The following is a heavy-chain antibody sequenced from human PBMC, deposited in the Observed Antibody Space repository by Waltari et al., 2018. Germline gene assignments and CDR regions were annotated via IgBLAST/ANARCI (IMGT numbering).Heavy chain of an antibody. CDR2: IWYDGSNK. Sequence: QVQLVESGGGVVQPGRSLRLSCAASGFPFSSYGMPWVPQAPGKGLEWVAVIWYDGSNKYYADSVKGRFTISRDNSKNTLYLQMNSLRAEDTAVYYCARDQGSGLYSSGWELDYWGQGTLVTVSS. D-gene: IGHD6-19*01. J-gene: IGHJ4*02. CDR1: GFPFSSYG. CDR3: ARDQGSGLYSSGWELDY. V-gene: IGHV3-33*01.